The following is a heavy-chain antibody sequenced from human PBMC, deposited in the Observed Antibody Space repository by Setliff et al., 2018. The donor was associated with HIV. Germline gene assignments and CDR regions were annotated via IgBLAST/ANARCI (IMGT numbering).Heavy chain of an antibody. Sequence: SETLSLTCAVSGYSISSGYYWGWIRQPPGKGLEWIGSIYHSGSTYYNPSLKSRVTISVDTSKNQFSLKLSSVTAADTAVYYCARDGHDAFDIWGQGTMVTVSS. J-gene: IGHJ3*02. D-gene: IGHD5-12*01. V-gene: IGHV4-38-2*02. CDR2: IYHSGST. CDR3: ARDGHDAFDI. CDR1: GYSISSGYY.